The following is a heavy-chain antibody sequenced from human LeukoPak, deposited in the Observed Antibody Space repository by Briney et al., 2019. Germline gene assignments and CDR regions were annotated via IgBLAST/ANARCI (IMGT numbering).Heavy chain of an antibody. CDR2: IFSNDEK. V-gene: IGHV2-26*01. Sequence: SGPTLVNPTETLTLTCTVSGFSLSNARMGVSWIRQPPGKALEWLAHIFSNDEKSYSTSLKSRLTISKDTSKSQVVLTMTNMDPVDTATYYCARIRVDTAMVFDYWGQGTLVTVSS. CDR3: ARIRVDTAMVFDY. J-gene: IGHJ4*02. D-gene: IGHD5-18*01. CDR1: GFSLSNARMG.